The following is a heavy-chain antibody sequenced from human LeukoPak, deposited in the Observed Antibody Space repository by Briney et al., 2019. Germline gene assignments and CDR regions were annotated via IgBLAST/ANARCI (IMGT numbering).Heavy chain of an antibody. CDR2: INHSGST. V-gene: IGHV4-34*01. D-gene: IGHD5-24*01. J-gene: IGHJ4*02. CDR1: GGSFSGYY. Sequence: PSETLSLTCAVYGGSFSGYYWGWIRQPPVKGLEWIGEINHSGSTNYNPSLKSRVTISVDASKNQFSLKLSSVTAADTAVYYCAREPRGGRWLHSFDYWGQGTLVTVSS. CDR3: AREPRGGRWLHSFDY.